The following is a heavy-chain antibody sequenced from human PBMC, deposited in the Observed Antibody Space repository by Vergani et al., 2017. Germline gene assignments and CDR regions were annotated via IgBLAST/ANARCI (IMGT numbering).Heavy chain of an antibody. CDR2: IKNTGDST. CDR3: AXYLRDSTDGPPDS. V-gene: IGHV3-23*01. J-gene: IGHJ4*02. Sequence: EVQLLQSEGAVVQPGGSLRLSCVASGFTFSSHAMSWVRQGHGQGLEWVSSIKNTGDSTHYADSVKGRFTISRDNSKDILYLQMDSLRSEDTALYYCAXYLRDSTDGPPDSWGPGTLVIVSS. D-gene: IGHD2-21*02. CDR1: GFTFSSHA.